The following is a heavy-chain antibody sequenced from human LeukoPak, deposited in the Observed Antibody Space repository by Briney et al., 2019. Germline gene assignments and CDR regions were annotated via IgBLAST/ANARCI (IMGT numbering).Heavy chain of an antibody. J-gene: IGHJ4*02. Sequence: GGSLRLSCAAPGLTFGSYAMSWVRQAPGKGLEWVSGISSSGSTPYYADSVKGRFSISRDNSKNTLYLQMNSLRAEDTALYYCAKSRGYSSSGYDYWGRGTLVTVS. D-gene: IGHD6-13*01. V-gene: IGHV3-23*01. CDR3: AKSRGYSSSGYDY. CDR2: ISSSGSTP. CDR1: GLTFGSYA.